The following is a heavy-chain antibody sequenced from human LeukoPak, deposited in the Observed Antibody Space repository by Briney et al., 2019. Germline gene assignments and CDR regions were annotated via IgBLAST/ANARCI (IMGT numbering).Heavy chain of an antibody. Sequence: GGSLRLSCAASGFTFSSFWMSWVRQAPGRGLEWVATIRQDGSQKYYLDSVKGRFTISRDNAKNSLYLQMNSLRAEDTAVYYCARDLSGVTGYTYGRGIDYWGQGTLVTVSS. V-gene: IGHV3-7*01. D-gene: IGHD5-18*01. CDR3: ARDLSGVTGYTYGRGIDY. CDR1: GFTFSSFW. CDR2: IRQDGSQK. J-gene: IGHJ4*02.